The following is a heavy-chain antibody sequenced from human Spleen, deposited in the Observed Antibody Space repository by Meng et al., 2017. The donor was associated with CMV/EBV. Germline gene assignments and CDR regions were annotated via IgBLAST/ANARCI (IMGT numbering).Heavy chain of an antibody. CDR1: GSTFSSDA. Sequence: SVKVSCKTSGSTFSSDAISWVRQAPGQGLEWMGGIMPIFGTANYAQKLQGRVTITTDESTSTAYMDLSSLRFEDTAVYYCARDLATGYCSSSSCYFGCWFDAWGQGTLVTVSS. V-gene: IGHV1-69*05. CDR2: IMPIFGTA. D-gene: IGHD2-2*01. CDR3: ARDLATGYCSSSSCYFGCWFDA. J-gene: IGHJ5*02.